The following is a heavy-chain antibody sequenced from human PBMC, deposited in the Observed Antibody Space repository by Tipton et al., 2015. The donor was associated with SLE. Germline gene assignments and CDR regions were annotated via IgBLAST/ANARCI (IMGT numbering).Heavy chain of an antibody. V-gene: IGHV3-30*04. CDR3: ARGPYDYIWGSYRGYFDY. CDR2: ISYDGSNK. Sequence: QLVQSGGGVVQSGRSLRLSCAASGFTFSSYAMHWVRQAPGKGMEWVAVISYDGSNKYYADSVKGRFTISRDNSKNTLYLQMNSLRAEDTAVYYCARGPYDYIWGSYRGYFDYWGQGTLVTVSS. J-gene: IGHJ4*02. D-gene: IGHD3-16*02. CDR1: GFTFSSYA.